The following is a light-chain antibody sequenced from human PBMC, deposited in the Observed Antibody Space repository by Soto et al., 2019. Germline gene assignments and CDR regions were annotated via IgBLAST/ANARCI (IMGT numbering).Light chain of an antibody. CDR1: QSVRNN. V-gene: IGKV3-15*01. CDR2: FAS. Sequence: VSPGERATLSCRASQSVRNNLAWYQQKPGQAPRLLIYFASTRATGIPARFSGSGSGTEFTLTITSLQSEDFAVYYCQQYNQWPLTFGGGTKVETK. J-gene: IGKJ4*01. CDR3: QQYNQWPLT.